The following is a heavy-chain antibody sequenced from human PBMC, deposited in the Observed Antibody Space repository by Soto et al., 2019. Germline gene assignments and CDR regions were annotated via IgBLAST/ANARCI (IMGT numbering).Heavy chain of an antibody. J-gene: IGHJ4*02. V-gene: IGHV4-31*03. D-gene: IGHD2-21*02. CDR2: IYYSGST. CDR3: ARIYRGNSGNDY. Sequence: PSETLSLTCTVSGGSISSGGYYWSWIRQHPGKGLEWIGYIYYSGSTYYNPSLKSRLTISVDTSKNQFSLKLSSVTAADTAVYYCARIYRGNSGNDYWGQGNLVTAPQ. CDR1: GGSISSGGYY.